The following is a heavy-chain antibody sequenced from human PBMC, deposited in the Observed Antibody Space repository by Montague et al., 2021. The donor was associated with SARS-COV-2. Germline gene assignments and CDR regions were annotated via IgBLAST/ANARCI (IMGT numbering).Heavy chain of an antibody. CDR3: ARDPLYYYDSSGLLLDWYFDL. D-gene: IGHD3-22*01. CDR1: GGSISSGSYY. CDR2: IYTRGST. V-gene: IGHV4-61*02. Sequence: TLSLTCTVSGGSISSGSYYWSWIRQPAGKGLEWIGRIYTRGSTNYNPSLKSRVTISVDTSKNQFSLTLSSVTAADTAVYYCARDPLYYYDSSGLLLDWYFDLWGRGTLVTVSS. J-gene: IGHJ2*01.